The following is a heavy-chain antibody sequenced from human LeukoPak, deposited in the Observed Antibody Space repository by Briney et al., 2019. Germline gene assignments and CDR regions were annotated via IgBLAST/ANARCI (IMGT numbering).Heavy chain of an antibody. J-gene: IGHJ4*02. CDR1: GFAFHGYA. CDR3: AALEAAPGPGDY. D-gene: IGHD6-13*01. Sequence: GGSLRLSCAVSGFAFHGYAMHWVRQVPGKGLEWVSGISWNSGSKGYADSVKGRFTISRDNAKNSLYLQMNSLRAEDTALYYCAALEAAPGPGDYWGQGTLLTVSS. V-gene: IGHV3-9*01. CDR2: ISWNSGSK.